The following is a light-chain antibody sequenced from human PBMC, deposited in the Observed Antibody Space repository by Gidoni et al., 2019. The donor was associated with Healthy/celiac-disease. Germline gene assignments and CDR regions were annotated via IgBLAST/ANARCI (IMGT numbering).Light chain of an antibody. CDR2: DAS. CDR3: QQRSNWPPIT. CDR1: QSVSSY. V-gene: IGKV3-11*01. Sequence: DIVLTQSPATLSLSPGDRATLSCWASQSVSSYLAWYQQKPGQATRLLIYDASNRATGIPAGFSGSGCGTDFTLTISSLEPEDFAVYYCQQRSNWPPITFGQGTRLEIK. J-gene: IGKJ5*01.